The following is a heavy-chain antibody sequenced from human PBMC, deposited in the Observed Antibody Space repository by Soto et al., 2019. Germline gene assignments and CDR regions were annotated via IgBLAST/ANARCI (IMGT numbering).Heavy chain of an antibody. V-gene: IGHV4-31*03. J-gene: IGHJ3*02. D-gene: IGHD6-19*01. CDR2: ISYSGYT. Sequence: QVQLQESGQGLVKPSQTLSLTCTVSGGSIRNDNFYWSYLRKRPVKGLVWIAYISYSGYTYYHPSLETRVIISEDPSNNQCSLILISVTAAYTAVYYCAGGLEGTVAGRGAFCIWGRGTLVTVSS. CDR3: AGGLEGTVAGRGAFCI. CDR1: GGSIRNDNFY.